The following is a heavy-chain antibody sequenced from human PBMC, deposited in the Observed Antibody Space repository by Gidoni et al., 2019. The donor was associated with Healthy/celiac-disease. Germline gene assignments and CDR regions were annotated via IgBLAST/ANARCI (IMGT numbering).Heavy chain of an antibody. CDR2: ISSSSSYI. CDR1: GFTFSSYS. CDR3: ASYPGADGYEADY. D-gene: IGHD5-12*01. V-gene: IGHV3-21*01. J-gene: IGHJ4*02. Sequence: EVQLVESGGGLVKPGGSLRLSCAASGFTFSSYSMNWVRQAPGKGLEWVSSISSSSSYIYYAASVKGRFTISRDNAKNSLYLQMNSLRAEDTAVYYCASYPGADGYEADYWGQGTLVTVSS.